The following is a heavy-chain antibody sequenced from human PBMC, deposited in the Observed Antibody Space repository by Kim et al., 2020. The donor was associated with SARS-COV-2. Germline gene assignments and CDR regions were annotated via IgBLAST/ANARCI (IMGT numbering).Heavy chain of an antibody. CDR3: ARDFHYGSGRYYYYYGMDV. CDR1: GGSISSGGYY. Sequence: SETLSLTCTLSGGSISSGGYYWSWIRQHPGKGLEWIGYIYYSGSTYYNPSLKSRVTISVDTSKNQFSLKLSSVTAADTAVYYCARDFHYGSGRYYYYYGMDVWGQSTTVTVSS. J-gene: IGHJ6*02. V-gene: IGHV4-31*03. CDR2: IYYSGST. D-gene: IGHD3-10*01.